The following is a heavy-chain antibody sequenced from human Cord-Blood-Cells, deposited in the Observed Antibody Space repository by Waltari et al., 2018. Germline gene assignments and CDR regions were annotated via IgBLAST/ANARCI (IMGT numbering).Heavy chain of an antibody. J-gene: IGHJ4*02. CDR2: IYYSGST. CDR1: GGSISSYY. V-gene: IGHV4-59*01. Sequence: QVQLQESGPGLVKPSETLSLTCTVSGGSISSYYWRWIRQPPGKGLEWIGYIYYSGSTNHTPAPTSLVTISVDTSKNQVSLKLSSVTAADTAVYYCARASEGIVGACDYWGQGTLVTVSS. D-gene: IGHD1-26*01. CDR3: ARASEGIVGACDY.